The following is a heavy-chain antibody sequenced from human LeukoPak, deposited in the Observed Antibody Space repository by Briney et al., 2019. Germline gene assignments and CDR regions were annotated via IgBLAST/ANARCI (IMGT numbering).Heavy chain of an antibody. D-gene: IGHD3-22*01. J-gene: IGHJ4*02. Sequence: KPSETLSLTCTVSGGSISSYYWSWIRQPPGKGLEWIGYIYYSGSTNYNPSLKSRVTISVDTSKNQFSLKLSSVTAADTAVYYCARGGHYYDSSGYYSDYWGQGTLVTVSS. CDR2: IYYSGST. CDR1: GGSISSYY. CDR3: ARGGHYYDSSGYYSDY. V-gene: IGHV4-59*01.